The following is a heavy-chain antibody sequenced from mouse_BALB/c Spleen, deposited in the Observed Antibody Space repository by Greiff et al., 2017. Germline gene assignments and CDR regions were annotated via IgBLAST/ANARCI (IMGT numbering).Heavy chain of an antibody. D-gene: IGHD1-1*01. Sequence: VQLQQPGAELVRPGASVKLSCKASGYTFTSYWINWVKQRPGQGLEWIGNIYPSDSYTNYNQKFKDKATLTVDKSSSTAYMQLSSPTSEDSAVYYCTSIYYYGSSGAMDYWGQGTSVTVSS. J-gene: IGHJ4*01. V-gene: IGHV1-69*02. CDR2: IYPSDSYT. CDR3: TSIYYYGSSGAMDY. CDR1: GYTFTSYW.